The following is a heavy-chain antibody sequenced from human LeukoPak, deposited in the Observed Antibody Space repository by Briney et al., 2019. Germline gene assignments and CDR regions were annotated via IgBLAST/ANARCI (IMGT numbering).Heavy chain of an antibody. V-gene: IGHV3-23*01. CDR1: GFTLGSYA. CDR2: ISGSGGST. CDR3: AKALGVNYFDY. J-gene: IGHJ4*02. Sequence: GGSLRLSCAASGFTLGSYAMSWVRQAPGKGLEWVSSISGSGGSTYYADSVKGRFTFSRDNSMNTLYLQMNSLRAEDTAVYYCAKALGVNYFDYWGQGTLVTVSS. D-gene: IGHD7-27*01.